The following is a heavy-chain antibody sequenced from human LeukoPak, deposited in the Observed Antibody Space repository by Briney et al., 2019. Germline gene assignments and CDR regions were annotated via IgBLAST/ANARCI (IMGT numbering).Heavy chain of an antibody. CDR3: ARGDGPSLRHAAYYGSGTSVAGFDP. D-gene: IGHD3-10*01. CDR2: TYYRSKWYN. CDR1: GDSVSSNSAA. V-gene: IGHV6-1*01. Sequence: SQTLSLTCAISGDSVSSNSAAWNWIRQSPSRGLEWLGRTYYRSKWYNDYAVSVKSRITIDPDTSKNQFSLQLNSVTPEDTAVYYCARGDGPSLRHAAYYGSGTSVAGFDPWGQGTLVTVSS. J-gene: IGHJ5*02.